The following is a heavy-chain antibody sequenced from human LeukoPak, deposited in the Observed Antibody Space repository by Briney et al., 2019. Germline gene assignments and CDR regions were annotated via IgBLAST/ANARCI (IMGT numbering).Heavy chain of an antibody. Sequence: SETLSLTCAVSSGSLSGYSWGWIRQAPGKGLDWIGEIHHSGSTTYNSSLKNRVTISLDKPKSQFSLILTSVTAADAAVYYCTRQSGTVTPIDYWGQGILVTVSS. J-gene: IGHJ4*02. CDR1: SGSLSGYS. D-gene: IGHD4-17*01. V-gene: IGHV4-34*01. CDR3: TRQSGTVTPIDY. CDR2: IHHSGST.